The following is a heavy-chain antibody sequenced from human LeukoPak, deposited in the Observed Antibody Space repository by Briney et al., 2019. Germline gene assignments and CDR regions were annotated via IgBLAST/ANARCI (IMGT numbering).Heavy chain of an antibody. D-gene: IGHD3-22*01. CDR3: ARGTYYYDSSGYYYLDY. CDR2: VNSDGSST. J-gene: IGHJ4*02. CDR1: GFIFSSYW. V-gene: IGHV3-74*01. Sequence: GGSLRLSCAASGFIFSSYWMHWVRQAPGKGLVWVSRVNSDGSSTSYADSVKGRFTISRDNAKNTLYLQMNSLRAEDTAVYYCARGTYYYDSSGYYYLDYWGQGTLVTVSS.